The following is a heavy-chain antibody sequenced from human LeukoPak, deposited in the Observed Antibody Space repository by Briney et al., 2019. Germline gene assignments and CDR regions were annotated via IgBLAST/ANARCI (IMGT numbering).Heavy chain of an antibody. CDR1: GYTFTGYS. CDR2: INPNSGGT. J-gene: IGHJ4*02. CDR3: ARVGCSGGSCYDY. Sequence: ASVKVSCKASGYTFTGYSMHWVRQAPGQGLEWMGWINPNSGGTNYAQKFQGRVTMTRDTSISTAYMEVSRLTSDGTAVFYCARVGCSGGSCYDYWGQGTLVTVSS. V-gene: IGHV1-2*02. D-gene: IGHD2-15*01.